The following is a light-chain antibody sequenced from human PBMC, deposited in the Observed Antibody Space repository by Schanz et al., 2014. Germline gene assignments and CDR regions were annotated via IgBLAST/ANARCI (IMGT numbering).Light chain of an antibody. CDR1: QSVSSN. CDR2: AAS. Sequence: EKVMTQSPATLSVSPGERATLSCRASQSVSSNLAWYQQKPGQAPRLLIYAASTRATGIPARFSGSGSATEFTLTISSLQSEDFAVYYCQQYNNRPFTFGPGTKVEIK. J-gene: IGKJ3*01. V-gene: IGKV3-15*01. CDR3: QQYNNRPFT.